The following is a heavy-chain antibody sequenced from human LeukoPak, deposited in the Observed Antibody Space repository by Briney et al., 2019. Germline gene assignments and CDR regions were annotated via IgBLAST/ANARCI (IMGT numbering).Heavy chain of an antibody. CDR1: GFTVSSNY. J-gene: IGHJ3*02. D-gene: IGHD5-18*01. CDR3: ARDLGRLPDDAFDI. CDR2: IYSGGST. Sequence: PGGSLRLSCAASGFTVSSNYMNWVRQAPGKGLEWVSVIYSGGSTYYADSVKGRFTISRDNSKNTLYLQMNSLRAADTAVYYCARDLGRLPDDAFDIWGQGTMVTVSS. V-gene: IGHV3-53*01.